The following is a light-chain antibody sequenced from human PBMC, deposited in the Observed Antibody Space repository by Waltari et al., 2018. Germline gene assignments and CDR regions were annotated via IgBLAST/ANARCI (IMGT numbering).Light chain of an antibody. J-gene: IGLJ1*01. CDR1: SSDVGAYNY. CDR2: EVS. V-gene: IGLV2-8*01. Sequence: QSALTQPPSASGSRGQSVTISCTGTSSDVGAYNYVSWYQQHPGKAPKLIIFEVSKRPSGVPVRFSGAKSANTASLTVSVLQAEDEADYYCSSFAGSNMYVFGTGTRVAVL. CDR3: SSFAGSNMYV.